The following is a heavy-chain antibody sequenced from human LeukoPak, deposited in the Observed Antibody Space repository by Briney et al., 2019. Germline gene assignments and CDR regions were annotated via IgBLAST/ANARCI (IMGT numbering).Heavy chain of an antibody. J-gene: IGHJ5*02. Sequence: GGSLRLSXAASGFTFRSYAMSWVRQAPGKGLEWLSAISGSGGSTYYADSVKGRFTISRDNSKNTLYLQMNSLRAEDTAVYYCAKVGIAVNWFDPWGQGTLVTVSS. V-gene: IGHV3-23*01. CDR3: AKVGIAVNWFDP. CDR2: ISGSGGST. CDR1: GFTFRSYA.